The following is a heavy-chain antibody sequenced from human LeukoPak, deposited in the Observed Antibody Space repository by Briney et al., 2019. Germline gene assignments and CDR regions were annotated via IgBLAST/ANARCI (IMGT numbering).Heavy chain of an antibody. CDR2: IYPGDSDT. J-gene: IGHJ4*02. CDR1: GYSFTSYW. D-gene: IGHD3-22*01. CDR3: ARRDSSGFTHSYYFDY. Sequence: GESLKISCKGSGYSFTSYWIGWVRQMPGKGLEWMGIIYPGDSDTRYSPSFQGQVTISADKSISTAYLQWSSLKASDTAMYYCARRDSSGFTHSYYFDYWGQGTLVTVSS. V-gene: IGHV5-51*01.